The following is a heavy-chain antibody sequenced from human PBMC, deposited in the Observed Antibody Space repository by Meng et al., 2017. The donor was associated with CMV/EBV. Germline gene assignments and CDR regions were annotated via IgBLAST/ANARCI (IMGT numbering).Heavy chain of an antibody. Sequence: ASVKVSCKASGYTFTGYYMHWVRQAPGQGLEWMGWINPNSGGTNYAQKFQGRVTMTRDTSISTAYMELSSLRAEDTAVYYCARGRGGYYWGYWGQGTLVTVSS. V-gene: IGHV1-2*02. D-gene: IGHD3-16*01. CDR1: GYTFTGYY. J-gene: IGHJ4*02. CDR3: ARGRGGYYWGY. CDR2: INPNSGGT.